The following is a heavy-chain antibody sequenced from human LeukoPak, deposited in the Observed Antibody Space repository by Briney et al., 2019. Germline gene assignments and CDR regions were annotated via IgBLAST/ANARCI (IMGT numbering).Heavy chain of an antibody. CDR1: GGSISSSSYY. CDR3: ARGTSLDYFDY. CDR2: IYYSGST. D-gene: IGHD2-2*01. J-gene: IGHJ4*02. V-gene: IGHV4-39*07. Sequence: SETLSLTCTVSGGSISSSSYYWGWIRQPPGKGLEWIGSIYYSGSTYYNPSLKSRVTISVDTSKNQFSLKLSSVTAADTAVYYCARGTSLDYFDYWGQGTLVTVSS.